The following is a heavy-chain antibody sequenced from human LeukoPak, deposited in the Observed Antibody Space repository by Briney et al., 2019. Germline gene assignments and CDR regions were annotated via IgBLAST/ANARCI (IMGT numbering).Heavy chain of an antibody. Sequence: GGSLRLSCAASGFTFSSYAMSWVRQAPGKGLEWVSAISGSGGSTYYADSVKGRFTISRDNSKNTLYLQMNSLRAEDTAVYYCAKGSYCSSTSCYTALLSGMEVWGQGTTVTVSS. D-gene: IGHD2-2*02. V-gene: IGHV3-23*01. CDR1: GFTFSSYA. CDR3: AKGSYCSSTSCYTALLSGMEV. CDR2: ISGSGGST. J-gene: IGHJ6*02.